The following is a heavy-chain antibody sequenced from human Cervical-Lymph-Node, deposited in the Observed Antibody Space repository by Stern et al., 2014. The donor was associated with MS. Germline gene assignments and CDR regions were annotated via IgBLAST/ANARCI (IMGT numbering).Heavy chain of an antibody. Sequence: MQLVESGGGVVQPGTSLRLSCAASGFTFSSYGMHWVRQAPGKGLEWVAVLWDDGSSKYYADSVKGRFTISRENSKNTLYLQMNSLRAEDTAVYYCARLGGDPKKVYASSSGLDPGGQGTLVTVSS. CDR3: ARLGGDPKKVYASSSGLDP. CDR2: LWDDGSSK. D-gene: IGHD2-8*01. J-gene: IGHJ5*02. V-gene: IGHV3-33*01. CDR1: GFTFSSYG.